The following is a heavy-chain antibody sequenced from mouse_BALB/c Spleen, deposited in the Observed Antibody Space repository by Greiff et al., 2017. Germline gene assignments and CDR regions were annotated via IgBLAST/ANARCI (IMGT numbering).Heavy chain of an antibody. J-gene: IGHJ2*01. V-gene: IGHV2-9*02. Sequence: VMLVESGPGLVAPSQSLSITCTVSGFSLTSYGVHWVRQPPGKGLEWLGVIWACGSTNYNSALMSRLSISKDNSKSQVFLKMNSLQTDDTAMYYCARDGDYYGSSYYFDYWGQGTTLTVSS. CDR1: GFSLTSYG. CDR2: IWACGST. D-gene: IGHD1-1*01. CDR3: ARDGDYYGSSYYFDY.